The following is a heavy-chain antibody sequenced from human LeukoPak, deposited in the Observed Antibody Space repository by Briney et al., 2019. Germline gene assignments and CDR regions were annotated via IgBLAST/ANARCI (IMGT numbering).Heavy chain of an antibody. D-gene: IGHD5-24*01. CDR3: ARAYQDGYNYGHDY. V-gene: IGHV3-48*03. Sequence: PGGSLRLSCAASGFTFSSYEMNWVRQAPGKGLEWVSYISSSGSTIYYADSVKGRFTISRDNAKNSLYLQMNSLRAEDTAVYYCARAYQDGYNYGHDYWGQGTLVTVSS. CDR2: ISSSGSTI. J-gene: IGHJ4*02. CDR1: GFTFSSYE.